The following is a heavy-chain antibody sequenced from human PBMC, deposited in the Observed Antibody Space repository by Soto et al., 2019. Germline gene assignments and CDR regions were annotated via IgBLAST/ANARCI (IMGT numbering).Heavy chain of an antibody. Sequence: QVQLQESGPGLVKPSQTLSLTCTVSGGSISSGGYYWSWIRQHPGKGLEWIGYIYYSGSTYYNPSLTSRVTLSVDTSKNQVSLKLSSVAAADTAVYYCASTASYDILTGYLPYGMDVWGQGTTVTVSS. CDR2: IYYSGST. J-gene: IGHJ6*02. V-gene: IGHV4-31*03. D-gene: IGHD3-9*01. CDR1: GGSISSGGYY. CDR3: ASTASYDILTGYLPYGMDV.